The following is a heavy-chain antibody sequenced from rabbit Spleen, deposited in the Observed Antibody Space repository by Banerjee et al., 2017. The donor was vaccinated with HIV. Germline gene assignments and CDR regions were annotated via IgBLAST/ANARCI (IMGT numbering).Heavy chain of an antibody. CDR2: IDPVFGIT. Sequence: QEQLVEYGGDLVQPEGSLTLTCTASGFSFSGDSYMSWVRQAPGKGLEWIGYIDPVFGITNYANSVKGRFTISRDNTQNTLYLQLNSLTAADTATYFCARLSSGAFNLWGPGTLVTVS. CDR1: GFSFSGDS. V-gene: IGHV1S47*01. J-gene: IGHJ4*01. CDR3: ARLSSGAFNL. D-gene: IGHD1-1*01.